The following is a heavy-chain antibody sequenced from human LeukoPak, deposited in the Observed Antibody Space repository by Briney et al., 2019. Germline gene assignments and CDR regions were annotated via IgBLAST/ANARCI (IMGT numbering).Heavy chain of an antibody. Sequence: GGSLRLSCAASGFTFSDYYMSWIRQAPGKGLEWVSYISSSGSTIYYADSVKGRFTISRDNAKNTLYLQMNSLRAEDTAVYYCARDLRYYDSSGYSNGYWGQGTLVTVSS. J-gene: IGHJ4*02. CDR1: GFTFSDYY. CDR2: ISSSGSTI. D-gene: IGHD3-22*01. V-gene: IGHV3-11*04. CDR3: ARDLRYYDSSGYSNGY.